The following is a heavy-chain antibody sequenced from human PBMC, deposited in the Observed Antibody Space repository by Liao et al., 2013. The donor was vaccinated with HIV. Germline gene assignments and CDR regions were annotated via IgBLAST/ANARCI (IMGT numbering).Heavy chain of an antibody. D-gene: IGHD6-13*01. V-gene: IGHV4-30-4*08. CDR2: VHYSGSA. J-gene: IGHJ3*01. CDR3: AREGDTSSWYSGAFDL. CDR1: GDSISSGDYY. Sequence: QELLQESGPGLVKPSQTLSLTCTVSGDSISSGDYYWSWIRQSPGAGLEWIGYVHYSGSAHYNPSLTSRLTILVDKSKNLFSLRLSSVTAADTAVYYCAREGDTSSWYSGAFDLWGQGTMVTVSS.